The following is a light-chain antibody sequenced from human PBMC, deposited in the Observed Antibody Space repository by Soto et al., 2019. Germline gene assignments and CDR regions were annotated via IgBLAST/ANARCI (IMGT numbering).Light chain of an antibody. Sequence: EIVMTQSPATLSVSPGEGATLSCRASQSISNHLAWFQQKPGQAPWLLITGASTRVPGIPARFSGSGSGTEFTLTISSLQSEDFAVYYCHQYHGWPWTFGQGTKVEIK. V-gene: IGKV3-15*01. CDR1: QSISNH. CDR3: HQYHGWPWT. CDR2: GAS. J-gene: IGKJ1*01.